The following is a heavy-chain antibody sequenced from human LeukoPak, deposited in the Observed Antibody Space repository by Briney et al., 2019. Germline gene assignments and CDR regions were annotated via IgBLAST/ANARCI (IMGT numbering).Heavy chain of an antibody. CDR2: IYTSGST. J-gene: IGHJ3*02. CDR1: GGSISSGSYY. D-gene: IGHD3-10*01. Sequence: SETLSLTCTVSGGSISSGSYYWSWIRQPAGKGLEWIGRIYTSGSTNYNPSLKSRVTISVDTSKNQFSLKLSSVTAADTAVYYCARDLGPNYYGSDNLPNDAFDIWGQGTMVTVSS. CDR3: ARDLGPNYYGSDNLPNDAFDI. V-gene: IGHV4-61*02.